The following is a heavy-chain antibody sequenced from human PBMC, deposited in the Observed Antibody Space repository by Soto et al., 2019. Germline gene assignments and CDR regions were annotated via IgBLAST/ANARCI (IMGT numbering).Heavy chain of an antibody. Sequence: QVQLVQSGAEVKKTGSSVKVSCKASGGTFSSYAISWVRQAPGQRLEWMGGIIPIFGTANYAQKFQGRVTITADDSTSTAYMELSSLRSEDTAVYYCASPKNYHWYFDLWGRGTLVTVSS. CDR2: IIPIFGTA. CDR3: ASPKNYHWYFDL. CDR1: GGTFSSYA. D-gene: IGHD1-7*01. J-gene: IGHJ2*01. V-gene: IGHV1-69*01.